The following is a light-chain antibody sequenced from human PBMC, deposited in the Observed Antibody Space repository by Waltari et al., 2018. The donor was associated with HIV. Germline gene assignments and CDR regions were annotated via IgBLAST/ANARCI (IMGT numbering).Light chain of an antibody. Sequence: QSALTQPASVSGSLGQSITISCTGTSSDVGTYKYVSWYQQHPGKAPKLIIYDVSNRPSGISNRFSGSKSGNTASLTISGLQAEDEADYYSSSYTTSTAYVFGTGTQVTVL. CDR3: SSYTTSTAYV. V-gene: IGLV2-14*03. J-gene: IGLJ1*01. CDR1: SSDVGTYKY. CDR2: DVS.